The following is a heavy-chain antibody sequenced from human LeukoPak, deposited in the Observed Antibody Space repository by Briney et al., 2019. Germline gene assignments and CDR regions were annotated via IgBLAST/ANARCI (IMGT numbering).Heavy chain of an antibody. J-gene: IGHJ1*01. D-gene: IGHD6-13*01. CDR3: AKLIIAPEGYECFPH. Sequence: GGSLRLSCAASGFTFSSNAMSWVRQAPGKGLEWVSAVSGSGSSTFYTDSVKGRFTISRDNSENTLFLQMSSLRAEDTAVYYCAKLIIAPEGYECFPHWGQGTLVTVSS. CDR2: VSGSGSST. CDR1: GFTFSSNA. V-gene: IGHV3-23*01.